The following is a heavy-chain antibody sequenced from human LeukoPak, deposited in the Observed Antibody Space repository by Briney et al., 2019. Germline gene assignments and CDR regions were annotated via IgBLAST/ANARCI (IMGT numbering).Heavy chain of an antibody. V-gene: IGHV3-21*01. J-gene: IGHJ4*02. Sequence: GSLRLSCAASGFTFSSYSMNWVRQAPGKGLEWVSSISSSSSYMYYADSVKGRFTISRDNAKNSLYLQMNSLRAEDTAVYYCARDSSWGSGIYRFDYWGQGTLVTVSS. CDR1: GFTFSSYS. D-gene: IGHD3-10*01. CDR2: ISSSSSYM. CDR3: ARDSSWGSGIYRFDY.